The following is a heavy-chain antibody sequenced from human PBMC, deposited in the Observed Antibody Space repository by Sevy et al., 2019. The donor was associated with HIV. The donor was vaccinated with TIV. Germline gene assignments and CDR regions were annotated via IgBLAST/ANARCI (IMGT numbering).Heavy chain of an antibody. J-gene: IGHJ4*02. V-gene: IGHV4-59*01. CDR3: ARDAKRSGYHSYFDY. D-gene: IGHD3-3*01. CDR2: IFYSGNA. CDR1: GGSISNYY. Sequence: SETLSLTCTVSGGSISNYYWSWIRQPPGKGLEWIGNIFYSGNANYKSSLESRVTISVDTSKNQFSLELTSVTAADTAIYYCARDAKRSGYHSYFDYWGQGTLVTVSS.